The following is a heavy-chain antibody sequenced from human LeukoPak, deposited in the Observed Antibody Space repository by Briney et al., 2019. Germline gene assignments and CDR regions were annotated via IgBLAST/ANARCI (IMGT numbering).Heavy chain of an antibody. D-gene: IGHD2-15*01. CDR1: GASISYGGYY. CDR2: IYYSGST. CDR3: ARVRNRSGYCSGGSCYSVYFDY. J-gene: IGHJ4*02. Sequence: PSETLSLTCTVSGASISYGGYYWSWIRQHPGKGLEWIGYIYYSGSTYYNPSLKSRVTISVDRSKNQFSLKLSSVTAADTAVYYCARVRNRSGYCSGGSCYSVYFDYWGQGTLDTVSS. V-gene: IGHV4-31*03.